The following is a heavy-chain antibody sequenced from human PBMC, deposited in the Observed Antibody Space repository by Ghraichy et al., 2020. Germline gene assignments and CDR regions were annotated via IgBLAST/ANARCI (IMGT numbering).Heavy chain of an antibody. CDR3: ATTMVRGVTYYYGMDV. D-gene: IGHD3-10*01. CDR1: GGSISSYY. V-gene: IGHV4-59*08. Sequence: SETLSLTCTVSGGSISSYYWSWIRQPPGKGLEWIGYIYYSGSTNYNPSLKSRVTISVDTSKNQFSLKLSSVTAADTAVYYCATTMVRGVTYYYGMDVWGQGTTVTVSS. J-gene: IGHJ6*02. CDR2: IYYSGST.